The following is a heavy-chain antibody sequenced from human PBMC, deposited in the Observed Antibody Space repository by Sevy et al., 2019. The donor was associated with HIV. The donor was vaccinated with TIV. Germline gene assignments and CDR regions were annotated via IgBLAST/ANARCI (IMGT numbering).Heavy chain of an antibody. CDR3: AAAREYYEDSSGYLDY. CDR1: GYTLTKLS. Sequence: ASVKVSCKVSGYTLTKLSMHWVRQAPGKGLEWMGRFDPEDGETIFAQKFQGRVTMTEDTSTDTAYMELSSPRSEDTAVYYCAAAREYYEDSSGYLDYWGQGTLVTVSS. CDR2: FDPEDGET. V-gene: IGHV1-24*01. D-gene: IGHD3-22*01. J-gene: IGHJ4*02.